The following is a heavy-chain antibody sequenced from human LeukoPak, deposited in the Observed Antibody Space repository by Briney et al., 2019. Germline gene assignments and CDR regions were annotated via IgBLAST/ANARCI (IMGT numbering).Heavy chain of an antibody. V-gene: IGHV3-7*02. D-gene: IGHD5-18*01. J-gene: IGHJ4*02. CDR3: ARSDETPMDFDH. Sequence: PGGSLRLSCAASGLTFSTYWMNWVRQAPGKGLEWVANIKEDGSEKYYVDSVKGRFTISRDNAKNSVYLQMNSLRAEDTAVYYCARSDETPMDFDHWGQGTLVTVSS. CDR1: GLTFSTYW. CDR2: IKEDGSEK.